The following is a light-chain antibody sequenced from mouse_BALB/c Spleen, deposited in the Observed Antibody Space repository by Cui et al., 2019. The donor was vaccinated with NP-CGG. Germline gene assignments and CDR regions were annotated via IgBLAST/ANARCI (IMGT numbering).Light chain of an antibody. Sequence: QALLTQKSLHTTSPGETVTLTCRSSTGAVTTSNYANWVQEKPDHLFTGLIGGTNNRVPGVPARFSGSLIGDKAALTITGTQTEDETIYFCALWYSNHWVFGGGTKLTVL. CDR2: GTN. CDR3: ALWYSNHWV. V-gene: IGLV1*01. CDR1: TGAVTTSNY. J-gene: IGLJ1*01.